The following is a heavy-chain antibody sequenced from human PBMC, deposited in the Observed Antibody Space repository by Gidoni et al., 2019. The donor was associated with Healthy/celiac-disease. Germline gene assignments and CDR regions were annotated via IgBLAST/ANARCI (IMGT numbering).Heavy chain of an antibody. D-gene: IGHD3-3*01. V-gene: IGHV4-59*01. Sequence: QVQLQESGPGLVKPSETLSLTCTVSGGSISSYYWSWIRQPPGKGLECIGYIYYSGSTNYNPSLKSRVTISVDTSKNQFSLKLSSVTAADTAVYYCARGITIFGVALHDAFDIWGQGTMVTVSS. CDR3: ARGITIFGVALHDAFDI. J-gene: IGHJ3*02. CDR2: IYYSGST. CDR1: GGSISSYY.